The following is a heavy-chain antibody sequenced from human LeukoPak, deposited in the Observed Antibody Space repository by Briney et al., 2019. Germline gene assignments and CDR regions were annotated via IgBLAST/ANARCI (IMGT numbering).Heavy chain of an antibody. CDR3: ANGKGGSLDTAVVLPFDC. Sequence: QPGRSLRLSCAASGFTFSSYAMNWVRQAPGKGLEWVSSISSSGGSTYYADSVKGRFTISRDNSKNTLYLQMSSLRVEDTAVYYCANGKGGSLDTAVVLPFDCWGQGNLVTVSS. J-gene: IGHJ4*02. V-gene: IGHV3-23*01. CDR1: GFTFSSYA. D-gene: IGHD5-18*01. CDR2: ISSSGGST.